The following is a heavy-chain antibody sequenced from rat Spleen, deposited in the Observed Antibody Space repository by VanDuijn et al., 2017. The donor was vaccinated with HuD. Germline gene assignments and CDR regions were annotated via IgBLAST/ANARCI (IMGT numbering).Heavy chain of an antibody. CDR1: GFTFSDYY. V-gene: IGHV5-22*01. J-gene: IGHJ3*01. D-gene: IGHD1-9*01. Sequence: EVQLVESGGGLVQPGRSLKLSCVASGFTFSDYYMAWVRQAPKKGLEWVASISYDGSKTYYPDSVKGRFTISRDTAQNTLYLQMGSLRSEDTATYYCVNTYYGYWFGYWGQGTLVTVSS. CDR2: ISYDGSKT. CDR3: VNTYYGYWFGY.